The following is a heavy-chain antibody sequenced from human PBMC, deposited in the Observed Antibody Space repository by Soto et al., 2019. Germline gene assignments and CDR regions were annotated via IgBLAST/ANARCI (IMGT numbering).Heavy chain of an antibody. V-gene: IGHV4-30-4*01. CDR3: ARAHRSDYYDSSGYYSPSWFDP. D-gene: IGHD3-22*01. CDR2: IYYSGST. Sequence: PSETLSLTCTVSGGSISSGDYYWSWIRQPPGKGLEWIGYIYYSGSTYYNPSLKSRVTISVDTSKNQFSLKLSSVTAADTAVYYCARAHRSDYYDSSGYYSPSWFDPWGQGTLVTVAS. J-gene: IGHJ5*02. CDR1: GGSISSGDYY.